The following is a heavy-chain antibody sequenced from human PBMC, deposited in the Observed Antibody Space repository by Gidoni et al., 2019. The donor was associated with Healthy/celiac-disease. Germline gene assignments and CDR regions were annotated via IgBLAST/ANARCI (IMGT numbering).Heavy chain of an antibody. CDR1: GVTVSSYS. D-gene: IGHD3-16*01. CDR3: ARELGGSPDAFDI. V-gene: IGHV3-21*01. J-gene: IGHJ3*02. Sequence: VQLVESGGGLVKPAGSLCLSCAASGVTVSSYSMNWVRQAPGKGLEWVSSISSSSSYIYYADSVKGRFTISRDNAKNSLYLQMNSLRAEDTAVYYCARELGGSPDAFDIWGQGTMVTVSS. CDR2: ISSSSSYI.